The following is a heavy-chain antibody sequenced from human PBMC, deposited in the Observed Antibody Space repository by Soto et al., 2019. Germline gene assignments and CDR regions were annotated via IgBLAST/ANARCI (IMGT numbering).Heavy chain of an antibody. V-gene: IGHV4-4*02. D-gene: IGHD3-10*01. CDR3: ARGVLLWFGENSNWFDP. CDR1: SGSISSSNW. CDR2: IYHSEST. J-gene: IGHJ5*02. Sequence: QVQLQESGPGLVKPSGTLSLTCAVSSGSISSSNWWSWVRQPPGKGLEWIGEIYHSESTNYNPSLKSRVTISVDKSKNQFSLKLSSVTAADTAVYYCARGVLLWFGENSNWFDPWGQGTLVTVSS.